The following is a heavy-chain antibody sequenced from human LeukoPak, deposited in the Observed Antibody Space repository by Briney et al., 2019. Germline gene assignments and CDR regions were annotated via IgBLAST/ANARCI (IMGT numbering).Heavy chain of an antibody. CDR2: ISYDGSNK. CDR1: GFTFSSYA. D-gene: IGHD4-11*01. Sequence: SGGSLRLSCAASGFTFSSYAMHWVRQAPGKGLEWVAVISYDGSNKYYADSVKGRFTISRDNSKNTLYLQMNSLRAEDTAVYYCAREVYSNYPFDYWGQGTLVTVSS. V-gene: IGHV3-30*01. CDR3: AREVYSNYPFDY. J-gene: IGHJ4*02.